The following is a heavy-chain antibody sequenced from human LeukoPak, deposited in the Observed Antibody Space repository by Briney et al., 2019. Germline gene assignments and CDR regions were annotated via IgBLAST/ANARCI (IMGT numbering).Heavy chain of an antibody. V-gene: IGHV4-34*01. CDR1: GGSFSGYY. J-gene: IGHJ5*02. CDR3: ARGGYYYGSGSFNNWFDP. CDR2: INHSGST. D-gene: IGHD3-10*01. Sequence: SETLSLTCAVYGGSFSGYYWSWIRQPPGKGLEWIGEINHSGSTNYNPSLKSRVTISVDTSKNQFSLKLSSVTAADTAVYYCARGGYYYGSGSFNNWFDPWGQGTLVTVSS.